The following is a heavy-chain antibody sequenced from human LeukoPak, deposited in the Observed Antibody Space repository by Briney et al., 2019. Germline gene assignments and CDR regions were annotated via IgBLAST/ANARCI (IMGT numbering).Heavy chain of an antibody. Sequence: SETLSLTCTVSGGSISSSRYYWGWIRQPPGKGLEWIGSIYYSGSTYYNPSLKSRVTISVDTSKNQFSLKLSSVTAADTAVYYCARHVTRREDYYDSSGYYFGLAYYFDYWGQGTLVTVSS. CDR2: IYYSGST. CDR1: GGSISSSRYY. V-gene: IGHV4-39*01. D-gene: IGHD3-22*01. J-gene: IGHJ4*02. CDR3: ARHVTRREDYYDSSGYYFGLAYYFDY.